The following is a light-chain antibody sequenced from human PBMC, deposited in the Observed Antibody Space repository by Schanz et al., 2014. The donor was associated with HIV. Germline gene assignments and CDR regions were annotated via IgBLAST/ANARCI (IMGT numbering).Light chain of an antibody. CDR1: SNDVGTYDF. Sequence: QSALTQPASVSGSPGQSVTISCSGSSNDVGTYDFVSWYQQHPGKAPILIIYDVTNRPSGISDRFSGSKSGNTASLTISGLQAEDEADYYCSSYTSSSTLVFGGGTKLTVL. J-gene: IGLJ3*02. V-gene: IGLV2-14*03. CDR3: SSYTSSSTLV. CDR2: DVT.